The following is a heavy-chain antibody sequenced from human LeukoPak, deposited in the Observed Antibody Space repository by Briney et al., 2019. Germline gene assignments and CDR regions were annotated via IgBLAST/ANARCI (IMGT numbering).Heavy chain of an antibody. Sequence: GESLKISCEACGYSFTSYWIAWVRQMRGEGLEWMGIIYPGDSDTRYSPSFQGKVTISADKYISTAYLQWSSLKASDTAIYYCVRREDTSMMNPVFHPFDFWGQGSLVTVSS. D-gene: IGHD5-18*01. V-gene: IGHV5-51*01. J-gene: IGHJ4*02. CDR1: GYSFTSYW. CDR2: IYPGDSDT. CDR3: VRREDTSMMNPVFHPFDF.